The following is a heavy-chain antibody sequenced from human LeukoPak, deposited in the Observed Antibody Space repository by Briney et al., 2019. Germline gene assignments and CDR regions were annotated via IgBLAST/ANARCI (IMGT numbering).Heavy chain of an antibody. D-gene: IGHD3-22*01. Sequence: GRSLRLSCAASGFSFDDYGMSWVRQAPGKGLEWVSGIKWNGGSTSYADSVKGRFTISRDNAKNSLYLQMNSLRAEDTALYHCARTSRYYDSSGYYHCYFDYWGQGTLVTVSS. CDR1: GFSFDDYG. CDR3: ARTSRYYDSSGYYHCYFDY. J-gene: IGHJ4*02. V-gene: IGHV3-20*01. CDR2: IKWNGGST.